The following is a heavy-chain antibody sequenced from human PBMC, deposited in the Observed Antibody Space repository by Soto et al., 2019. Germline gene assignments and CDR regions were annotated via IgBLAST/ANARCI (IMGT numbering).Heavy chain of an antibody. Sequence: QVQLVQSGAEVQKPGSSVKVSCKASGGTFSSYAISWVRQAPGQGLEWMGGIIPIFGTANYAQKFQGRVTITADKSTSTAYMELSSLRSEDTAVYYCARDEGAHTYYDFWSGYSFDYWGQGTLVTVSS. CDR2: IIPIFGTA. CDR3: ARDEGAHTYYDFWSGYSFDY. D-gene: IGHD3-3*01. V-gene: IGHV1-69*06. J-gene: IGHJ4*02. CDR1: GGTFSSYA.